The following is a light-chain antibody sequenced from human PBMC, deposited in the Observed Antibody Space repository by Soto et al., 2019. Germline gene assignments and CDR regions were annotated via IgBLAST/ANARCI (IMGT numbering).Light chain of an antibody. V-gene: IGKV3-11*01. CDR3: QQRSNWPVT. CDR1: QSVSSS. J-gene: IGKJ5*01. CDR2: GAS. Sequence: EIVLTQSPATLSSSPGERATPSCRASQSVSSSLAWYQQKPGQAPRLLIYGASNRAGGIPARFSGSGSGTDFTLTISSLEPEDFAVYYCQQRSNWPVTFGQGTRLEIK.